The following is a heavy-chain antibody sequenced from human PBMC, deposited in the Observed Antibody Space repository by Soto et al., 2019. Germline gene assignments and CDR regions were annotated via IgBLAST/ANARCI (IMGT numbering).Heavy chain of an antibody. CDR3: AREGLEVYGMDV. J-gene: IGHJ6*02. Sequence: QVQLQESGPGLVKPSQTLSLTCTVSGGSISSGDYYWSWIRQPPGKGLEWIGYIYYSGSTYYNPSLKRRVTLSVDTSKNQFSLKLSSVTAADTAVYYCAREGLEVYGMDVWGQGTTVTVSS. V-gene: IGHV4-30-4*01. CDR1: GGSISSGDYY. D-gene: IGHD5-12*01. CDR2: IYYSGST.